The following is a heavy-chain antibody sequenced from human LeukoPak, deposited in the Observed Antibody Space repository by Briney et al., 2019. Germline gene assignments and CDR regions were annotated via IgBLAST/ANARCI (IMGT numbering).Heavy chain of an antibody. V-gene: IGHV4-59*08. J-gene: IGHJ3*02. CDR1: GGSISGYY. D-gene: IGHD3-22*01. CDR3: ARSPDSSGYWDAFDI. CDR2: ISNIRST. Sequence: SETLSLTCTVSGGSISGYYWSWIRQPPGKGLEWIGYISNIRSTDYNPSLKSRVTISVDTSKIQFSLKLTSVTAADTAVYYCARSPDSSGYWDAFDIWGQGTMVTVSS.